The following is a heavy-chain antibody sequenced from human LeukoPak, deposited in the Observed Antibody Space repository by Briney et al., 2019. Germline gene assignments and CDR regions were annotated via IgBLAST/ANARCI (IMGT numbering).Heavy chain of an antibody. J-gene: IGHJ4*02. CDR3: ARSAYYDSSGQFDY. CDR1: GGTFSSYA. V-gene: IGHV1-69*01. D-gene: IGHD3-22*01. Sequence: GSSVKVSCKASGGTFSSYAISWVRQAPGQGLGWMGGIIPIFGTANYAQKFQCRVTITADESTSTAYMELSSLRSEDTAVYYCARSAYYDSSGQFDYWGQGTLVTVSS. CDR2: IIPIFGTA.